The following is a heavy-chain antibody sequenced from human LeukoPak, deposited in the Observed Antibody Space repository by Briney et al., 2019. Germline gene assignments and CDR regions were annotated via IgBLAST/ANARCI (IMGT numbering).Heavy chain of an antibody. V-gene: IGHV1-2*02. Sequence: ASVTVSCKASGYTFTGYYMRWVRQAPGQGLEWMGWTNPNSGGTNYAQKFQGRVTMTRDTSISTAYMELSRLRSDDTAVYYCARLVVPAAINWFDPWGQGTLVTVSS. CDR3: ARLVVPAAINWFDP. CDR1: GYTFTGYY. J-gene: IGHJ5*02. D-gene: IGHD2-2*01. CDR2: TNPNSGGT.